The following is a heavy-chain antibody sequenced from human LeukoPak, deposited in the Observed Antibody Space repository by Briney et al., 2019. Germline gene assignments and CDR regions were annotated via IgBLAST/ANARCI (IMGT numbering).Heavy chain of an antibody. CDR3: ARDKGSGVRYFGVPGPALVGDAFDI. CDR1: GFTFSSYS. CDR2: ISSSSSYI. J-gene: IGHJ3*02. D-gene: IGHD3-9*01. Sequence: EGSLRLSCAASGFTFSSYSMNWVRQAPGKGLEWVSSISSSSSYIYYADSVKGRFTISRDNAKNSLYLQMNSLRAEDTAVYYCARDKGSGVRYFGVPGPALVGDAFDIWGQGTMVTVSS. V-gene: IGHV3-21*01.